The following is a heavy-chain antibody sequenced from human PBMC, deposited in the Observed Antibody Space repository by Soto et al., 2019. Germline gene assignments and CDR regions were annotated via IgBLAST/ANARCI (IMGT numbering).Heavy chain of an antibody. CDR3: AKLGSSAWSPHYYFDY. D-gene: IGHD3-10*01. CDR2: ITGSGSDT. J-gene: IGHJ4*02. V-gene: IGHV3-23*01. CDR1: GFTFNNYA. Sequence: GGSLRLSCAASGFTFNNYAMGWVRPAPGKGLEWVSAITGSGSDTYYLDSVKGRFTISRDNSRNTLFLQVNSLRAEDTAIYYCAKLGSSAWSPHYYFDYWGQGTLVTVSS.